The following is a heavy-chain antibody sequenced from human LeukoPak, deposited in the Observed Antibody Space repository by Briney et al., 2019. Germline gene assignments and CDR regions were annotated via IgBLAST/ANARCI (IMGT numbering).Heavy chain of an antibody. Sequence: GGSLRLSCAASGFTFSSYAMHWVRQAPGKGLEWVAVISYDGSNKYYADSVKGRFTISRDNSKNTLYLQMNSLRSEDTAVYYCAKGKDGYSSSWANYYYYGMDVWGQGTTVTVSS. CDR1: GFTFSSYA. D-gene: IGHD6-13*01. V-gene: IGHV3-30*04. J-gene: IGHJ6*02. CDR2: ISYDGSNK. CDR3: AKGKDGYSSSWANYYYYGMDV.